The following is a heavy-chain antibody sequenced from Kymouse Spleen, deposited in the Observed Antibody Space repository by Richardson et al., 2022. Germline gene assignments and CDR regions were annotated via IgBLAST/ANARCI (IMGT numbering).Heavy chain of an antibody. CDR3: ARRYGSGSPFYGMDV. V-gene: IGHV4-39*01. CDR1: GGSISSSSYY. J-gene: IGHJ6*02. D-gene: IGHD3-10*01. CDR2: IYYSGST. Sequence: QLQLQESGPGLVKPSETLSLTCTVSGGSISSSSYYWGWIRQPPGKGLEWIGSIYYSGSTYYNPSLKSRVTISVDTSKNQFSLKLSSVTAADTAVYYCARRYGSGSPFYGMDVWGQGTTVTVSS.